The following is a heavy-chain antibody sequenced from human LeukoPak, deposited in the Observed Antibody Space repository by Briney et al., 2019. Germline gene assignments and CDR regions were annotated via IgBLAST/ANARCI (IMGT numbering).Heavy chain of an antibody. CDR3: AREELYVWGSSVALDI. D-gene: IGHD3-16*01. J-gene: IGHJ3*02. CDR1: GGTFSSYA. Sequence: SVKVSCKASGGTFSSYAISWVRQAPGQGLEWMGRIIPILGIANYAQKFQGRVTITADKSTSTAYMELSSLRSEDTAVYYCAREELYVWGSSVALDIWGQGTMVTVSS. CDR2: IIPILGIA. V-gene: IGHV1-69*04.